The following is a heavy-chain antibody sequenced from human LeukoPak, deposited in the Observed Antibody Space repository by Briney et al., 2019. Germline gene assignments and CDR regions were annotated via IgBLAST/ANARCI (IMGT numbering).Heavy chain of an antibody. CDR1: GFLFSSYA. D-gene: IGHD2-2*01. CDR3: VHQSSSLRFAGRFDP. V-gene: IGHV3-64D*09. Sequence: GGSLRLLCSARGFLFSSYATHWARQAPRVGLEYVSAVSTNRDGTNYADSVKPRFTISRANYKNTLYLQLSSLRPEHIALYYCVHQSSSLRFAGRFDPWGQGTLVTVSS. J-gene: IGHJ5*02. CDR2: VSTNRDGT.